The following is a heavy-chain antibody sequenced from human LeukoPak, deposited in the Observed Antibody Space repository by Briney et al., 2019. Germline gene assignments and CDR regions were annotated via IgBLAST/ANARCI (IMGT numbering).Heavy chain of an antibody. V-gene: IGHV3-53*01. Sequence: GGSLRLSCAASGFTVSSNYMSWVRQAPGKGLEWVSVIYSGGSTYYADSVKGRFTISRDNSKNTLYLQMNSLRAEDTAVYYCARELCSGCPFDYWGQGTLVTASS. D-gene: IGHD2-2*01. CDR2: IYSGGST. CDR3: ARELCSGCPFDY. CDR1: GFTVSSNY. J-gene: IGHJ4*02.